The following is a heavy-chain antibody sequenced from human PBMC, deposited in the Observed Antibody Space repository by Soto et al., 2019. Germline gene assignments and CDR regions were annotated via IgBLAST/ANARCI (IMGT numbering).Heavy chain of an antibody. CDR1: GGSISSSNW. CDR2: IYHSGST. J-gene: IGHJ6*02. CDR3: ARSPVVVVAATHYYYYGMDV. D-gene: IGHD2-15*01. Sequence: SETLSLTCAVSGGSISSSNWWSWVRQPPGKGLEWIGEIYHSGSTNYNPSLKSRVTISVDKSKSQFSLKLSSVTAADTAVYYCARSPVVVVAATHYYYYGMDVWGQGTTVTVSS. V-gene: IGHV4-4*02.